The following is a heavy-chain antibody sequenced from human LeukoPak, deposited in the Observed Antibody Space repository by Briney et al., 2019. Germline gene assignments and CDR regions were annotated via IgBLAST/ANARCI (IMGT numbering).Heavy chain of an antibody. D-gene: IGHD1-26*01. CDR2: ISWDGGST. CDR3: AKGGYFSFDY. Sequence: PGGSLRLSCAASGFTFDDYAMHWVRQAPGKGLEWVSLISWDGGSTYYADSVKGRFTISRDNSKNTLYLQMNSLRAEDTAVYYCAKGGYFSFDYWGQGTLVAVSS. J-gene: IGHJ4*02. CDR1: GFTFDDYA. V-gene: IGHV3-43D*04.